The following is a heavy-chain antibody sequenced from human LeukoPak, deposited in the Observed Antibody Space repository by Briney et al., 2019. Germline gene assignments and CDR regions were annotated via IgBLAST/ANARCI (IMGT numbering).Heavy chain of an antibody. CDR1: GYRFTSYG. J-gene: IGHJ4*02. CDR3: ARDRDGYNGGDY. D-gene: IGHD5-24*01. Sequence: ASVKVSCKASGYRFTSYGISWVRQAPGQGLEWMGWISAYNVNTNNAQKLQGRVTMTTDTSTSTAYMELRSLRPDDTAVYYCARDRDGYNGGDYWGQGTRVTVSS. CDR2: ISAYNVNT. V-gene: IGHV1-18*01.